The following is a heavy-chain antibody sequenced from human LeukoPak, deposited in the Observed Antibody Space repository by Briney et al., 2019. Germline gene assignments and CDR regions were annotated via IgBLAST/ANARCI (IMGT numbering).Heavy chain of an antibody. CDR3: ARGLYSGWYVY. V-gene: IGHV1-46*01. D-gene: IGHD6-19*01. CDR1: GYIFTSYH. CDR2: INPNSGSA. J-gene: IGHJ4*02. Sequence: VSVKVSCKASGYIFTSYHMHWVRQAPGQGLEWMGIINPNSGSASYAQEFQGRVTMTRDTSTSTVYMELSSLRSEDTAVYYCARGLYSGWYVYWGQGTLVTVSS.